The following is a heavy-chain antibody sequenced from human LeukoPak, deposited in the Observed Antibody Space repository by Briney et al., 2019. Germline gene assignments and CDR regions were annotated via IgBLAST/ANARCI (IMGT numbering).Heavy chain of an antibody. D-gene: IGHD3-16*01. V-gene: IGHV3-74*01. CDR2: IKTDGSWT. CDR3: VRGVGGSSYLDY. J-gene: IGHJ4*02. CDR1: GFTFSDHW. Sequence: QAGGSLRLSCAASGFTFSDHWMHWVRQVPGKGLVWVSRIKTDGSWTNDADSVKGRFTISRDNAENTLYLQMNSLRVEDTAVYYYVRGVGGSSYLDYWGQGALVTVSS.